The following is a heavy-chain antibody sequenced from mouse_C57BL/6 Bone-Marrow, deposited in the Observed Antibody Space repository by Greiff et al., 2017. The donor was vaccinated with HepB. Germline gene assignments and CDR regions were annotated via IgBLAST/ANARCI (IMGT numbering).Heavy chain of an antibody. CDR1: GYSFTSYY. Sequence: VNLVESGPELVKPGASVKISCKASGYSFTSYYIHWVKQRPGQGLEWIGWIYPGSGNTKYNEKFKGKATLTADTSSSTAYMQLSSLTSEDSAVYYCARGGAKWYFDVWGTGTTVTVSS. V-gene: IGHV1-66*01. J-gene: IGHJ1*03. CDR2: IYPGSGNT. CDR3: ARGGAKWYFDV.